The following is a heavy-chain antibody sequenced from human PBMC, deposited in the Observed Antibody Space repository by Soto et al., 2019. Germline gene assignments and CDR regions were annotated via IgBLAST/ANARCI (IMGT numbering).Heavy chain of an antibody. D-gene: IGHD3-9*01. J-gene: IGHJ5*02. V-gene: IGHV4-4*02. CDR1: GGSVNNDKW. Sequence: QVQLQESGPGLVKPSGTLSLTCAVSGGSVNNDKWWSWVRQPPGKGLEWIGEIHSSEISNYNPSLKSRASIFVDKFKNQFSVKLTSVTAADTAVYFCAGQWSAGYGAFDPWGQGTLVTVSS. CDR3: AGQWSAGYGAFDP. CDR2: IHSSEIS.